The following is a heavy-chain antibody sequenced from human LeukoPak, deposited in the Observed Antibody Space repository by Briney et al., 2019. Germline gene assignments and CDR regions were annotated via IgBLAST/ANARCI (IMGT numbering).Heavy chain of an antibody. V-gene: IGHV4-34*01. Sequence: SETLSLTCAVYGGSFSGYYWSWIRQPPGKGLEWIGEINHSGSTNYNPSLKSRVTISVDTSKNQFSLKLSSVTAADTAVYYCARDGGYSGYGVIYRGMDVWGKGTTVTVSS. D-gene: IGHD5-12*01. CDR2: INHSGST. J-gene: IGHJ6*04. CDR1: GGSFSGYY. CDR3: ARDGGYSGYGVIYRGMDV.